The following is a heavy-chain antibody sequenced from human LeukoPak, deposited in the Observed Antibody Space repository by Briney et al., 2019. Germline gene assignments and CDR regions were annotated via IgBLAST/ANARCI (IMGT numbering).Heavy chain of an antibody. CDR3: AQRRTAARYFDY. J-gene: IGHJ4*02. V-gene: IGHV2-5*02. CDR1: GFSLSTSGVG. D-gene: IGHD6-6*01. Sequence: SGPTLVNPTQTLTLTCTFSGFSLSTSGVGVGWIRQPPGKALEWLALTYWDDDKRYSPSLKSRLTITKDTSKTLVVLTMTNMDPVDTATYYCAQRRTAARYFDYWGQGTLVTVSS. CDR2: TYWDDDK.